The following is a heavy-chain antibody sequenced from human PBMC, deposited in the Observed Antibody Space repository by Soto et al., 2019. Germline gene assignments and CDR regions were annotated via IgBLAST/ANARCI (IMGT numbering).Heavy chain of an antibody. J-gene: IGHJ4*02. V-gene: IGHV1-69*08. Sequence: QVQLVQSGAEVKKPGSSVKVSCKASGGTFSSYTISWVRQAPGQGLEWMGRIIPILGIANYAQKFQGRGTITADKSTSTAYMELSSLRSEDTAVYYCARDFERDGYNQFDYWGQGTLVTVSS. CDR2: IIPILGIA. CDR1: GGTFSSYT. CDR3: ARDFERDGYNQFDY. D-gene: IGHD5-12*01.